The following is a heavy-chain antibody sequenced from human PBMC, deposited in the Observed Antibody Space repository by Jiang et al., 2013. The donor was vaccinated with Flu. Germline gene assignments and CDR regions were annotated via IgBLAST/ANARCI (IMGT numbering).Heavy chain of an antibody. D-gene: IGHD3-22*01. V-gene: IGHV3-30-3*01. CDR2: ISYDGSNK. CDR1: GFTFSSYA. J-gene: IGHJ4*02. Sequence: VQLVESGGGLVQPGGSLRLSCAASGFTFSSYAMHWVRQAPGKGLEWVAVISYDGSNKYYADSVKGRFTISRDNSKNTLYLQMNSLRAEDTAVYYCARDKSITMIVVADYYFDYWGQGTLVTVSS. CDR3: ARDKSITMIVVADYYFDY.